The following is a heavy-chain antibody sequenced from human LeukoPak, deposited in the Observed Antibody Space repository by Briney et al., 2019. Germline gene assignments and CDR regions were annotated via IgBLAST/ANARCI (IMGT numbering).Heavy chain of an antibody. Sequence: GGSLRLSCAASGFTFSNYGMHWVRQAPGKGLEWVAVIWYDGTNKYYADSVEGRFTIFRDNSKNMQYLQMNSLGVEDTAVYYCARDLGSGWYDYWGQGTLVTVSS. J-gene: IGHJ4*02. D-gene: IGHD6-19*01. CDR1: GFTFSNYG. CDR3: ARDLGSGWYDY. CDR2: IWYDGTNK. V-gene: IGHV3-33*01.